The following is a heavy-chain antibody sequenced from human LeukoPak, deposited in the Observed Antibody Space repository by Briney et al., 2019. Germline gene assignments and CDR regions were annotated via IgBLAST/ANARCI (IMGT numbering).Heavy chain of an antibody. CDR2: IYSGGST. Sequence: PGGSLRLSCAASGFTVSSNYMSWVRQAPGKGLEWVSVIYSGGSTYYADSVKGRFTISRDNSKNTLYLQMNSLRAEDTAVYYCARDRLSLAAYYYDSRRDAFDIWGQGTMVTVSS. CDR1: GFTVSSNY. D-gene: IGHD3-22*01. V-gene: IGHV3-66*01. J-gene: IGHJ3*02. CDR3: ARDRLSLAAYYYDSRRDAFDI.